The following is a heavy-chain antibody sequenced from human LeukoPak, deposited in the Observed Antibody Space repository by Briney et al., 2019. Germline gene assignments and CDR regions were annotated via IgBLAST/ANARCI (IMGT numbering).Heavy chain of an antibody. CDR1: GFTFSTYW. J-gene: IGHJ5*02. CDR3: ARELWFANAPGSWLDP. Sequence: PGGSLRLSCAAPGFTFSTYWMSWVRQAPGKGLEWIGYIFHTGSTFYNPSLKSRLTISVDNSKNQFSLRLSSVTAADTAVYYCARELWFANAPGSWLDPWGQGTLVTVSS. CDR2: IFHTGST. V-gene: IGHV4-4*02. D-gene: IGHD3-10*01.